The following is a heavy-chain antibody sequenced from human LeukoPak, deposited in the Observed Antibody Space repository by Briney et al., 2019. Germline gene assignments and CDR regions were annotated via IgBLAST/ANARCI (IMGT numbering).Heavy chain of an antibody. CDR2: IKEDGSDK. CDR1: GFSFSTYW. V-gene: IGHV3-7*01. CDR3: ARDRGFNNFDY. J-gene: IGHJ4*02. Sequence: GGSLRLSCAASGFSFSTYWMSWVRQAPGKGLEWVANIKEDGSDKNYVDSVKGRFTIARDNAKNYVYLQMKSLRAEDTAVYYCARDRGFNNFDYWGQGTLLTVSS.